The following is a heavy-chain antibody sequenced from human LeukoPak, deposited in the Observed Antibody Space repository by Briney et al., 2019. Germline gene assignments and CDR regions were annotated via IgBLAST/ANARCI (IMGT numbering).Heavy chain of an antibody. CDR3: ARNRGYSSSWYGAAAYYFDY. CDR1: GFTFSSYS. J-gene: IGHJ4*02. CDR2: INSSSSYI. Sequence: GGSLRLSCAASGFTFSSYSMNWVRQAPGKGLEWVSSINSSSSYIYYADSVKGRFTISRDNAKNSLYLQMNSLRAEDTAVYYCARNRGYSSSWYGAAAYYFDYWGQGTLVTVSS. V-gene: IGHV3-21*01. D-gene: IGHD6-13*01.